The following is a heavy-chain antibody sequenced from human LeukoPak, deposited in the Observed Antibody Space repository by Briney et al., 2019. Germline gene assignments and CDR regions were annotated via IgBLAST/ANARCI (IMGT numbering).Heavy chain of an antibody. CDR1: GFTFSTYG. V-gene: IGHV3-30*18. Sequence: GRSLRLSCAASGFTFSTYGMHWVRQAPGKGLEWVVVIPYDGSNKYYTDSVKGRVTISRDNSKNTLYLQMNSLRAEDTAVYYCAKDLRYFGSGSYYQFDYWGQGTLVTVSS. J-gene: IGHJ4*02. D-gene: IGHD3-10*01. CDR3: AKDLRYFGSGSYYQFDY. CDR2: IPYDGSNK.